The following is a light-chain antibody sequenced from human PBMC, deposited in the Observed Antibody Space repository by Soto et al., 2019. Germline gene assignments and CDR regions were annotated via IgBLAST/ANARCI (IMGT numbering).Light chain of an antibody. CDR2: RAS. CDR3: QQYQNLWT. Sequence: EIVMTQSPATLSVSPGERATLSCTASHYVYSNVAWFQQRPGQAPRLLIYRASARATGTPARFSGSGSGTECTLTITSLQSEDFALYYCQQYQNLWTFGQGTEVEI. J-gene: IGKJ1*01. CDR1: HYVYSN. V-gene: IGKV3-15*01.